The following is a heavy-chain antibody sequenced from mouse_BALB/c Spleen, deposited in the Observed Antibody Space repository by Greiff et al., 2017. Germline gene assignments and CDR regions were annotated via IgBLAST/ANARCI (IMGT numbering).Heavy chain of an antibody. Sequence: VQLKESGPGLVKPSQSLSLTCTVTGYSITSDYAWNWIRQFPGNKLEWMGYISYSGSTSYNPSLKSRISITRDTSKNQFFLQLNSVTTEDTATYYCARKHPYGNFAYWGQGTLVTVSA. J-gene: IGHJ3*01. CDR1: GYSITSDYA. CDR2: ISYSGST. CDR3: ARKHPYGNFAY. D-gene: IGHD2-1*01. V-gene: IGHV3-2*02.